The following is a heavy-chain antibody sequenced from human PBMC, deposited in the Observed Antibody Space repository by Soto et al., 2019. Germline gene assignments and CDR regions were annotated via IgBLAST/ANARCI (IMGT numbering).Heavy chain of an antibody. CDR2: INYDGSSK. CDR1: GFTLSSYG. Sequence: PGGSLRLSCGASGFTLSSYGMDWVRQAPGKGLEWVAVINYDGSSKKYADSVKGRFTISKDDSENTLYLQMNSLRAEDTAVYYCARDLYSGWYDVDHYGMDVWGQGTTVTVSS. V-gene: IGHV3-33*01. J-gene: IGHJ6*02. D-gene: IGHD6-19*01. CDR3: ARDLYSGWYDVDHYGMDV.